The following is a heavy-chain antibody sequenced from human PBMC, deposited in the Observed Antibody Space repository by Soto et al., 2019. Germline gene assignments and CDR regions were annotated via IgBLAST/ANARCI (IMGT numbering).Heavy chain of an antibody. V-gene: IGHV4-39*01. CDR2: IYYSGST. Sequence: PSETLSLTCAVRGGSISSSSYYWGWIRQPPGKGLEWIGSIYYSGSTYYNPSLKSRVTISVDTSKNQFSLKLSSVTAADTAVYYCARSVRVYGSGSWYNWFDPWGQGTLVTVSS. CDR1: GGSISSSSYY. D-gene: IGHD3-10*01. J-gene: IGHJ5*02. CDR3: ARSVRVYGSGSWYNWFDP.